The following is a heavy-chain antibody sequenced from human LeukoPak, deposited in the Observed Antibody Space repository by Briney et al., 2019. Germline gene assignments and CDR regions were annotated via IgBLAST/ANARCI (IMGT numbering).Heavy chain of an antibody. CDR1: GGSVSSGSYY. Sequence: PSETLSLTCTVSGGSVSSGSYYWSWIRQPPGKGLEWIGYIYNSGSTKYNPSLKSRVIISVDTSKNQFSLKMSSVTAADTAVYYCATPWAYEGGYYYPGGYWGQGTLVTVSS. CDR2: IYNSGST. J-gene: IGHJ4*02. V-gene: IGHV4-61*01. CDR3: ATPWAYEGGYYYPGGY. D-gene: IGHD3-3*01.